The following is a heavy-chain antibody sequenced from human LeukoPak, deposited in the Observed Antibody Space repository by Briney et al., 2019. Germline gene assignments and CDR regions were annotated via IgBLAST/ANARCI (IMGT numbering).Heavy chain of an antibody. V-gene: IGHV4-59*01. CDR3: ARPHYCSGGSCYHFDP. D-gene: IGHD2-15*01. Sequence: SETLSLTCTVSVGSIRSYYWSWIRQPPGKGLEWIGYIYYSGGTNYNPSLKSRVTISVDTSKNQFSLKLSSVTAADTAVYYCARPHYCSGGSCYHFDPWGQGTLVTVSS. J-gene: IGHJ5*02. CDR1: VGSIRSYY. CDR2: IYYSGGT.